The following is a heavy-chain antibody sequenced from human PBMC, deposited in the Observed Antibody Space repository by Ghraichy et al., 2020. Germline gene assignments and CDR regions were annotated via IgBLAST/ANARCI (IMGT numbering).Heavy chain of an antibody. CDR3: ASSYSSSPPPDY. CDR2: IIPIFGTA. D-gene: IGHD6-6*01. V-gene: IGHV1-69*13. J-gene: IGHJ4*02. CDR1: GGTFSSYA. Sequence: SVKVSCKASGGTFSSYAISWVRQAPGQGLEWMGGIIPIFGTANYAQKFQGRVTITADESTSTAYMELSSLRSEDTAVYYCASSYSSSPPPDYWGQGTLVTVSS.